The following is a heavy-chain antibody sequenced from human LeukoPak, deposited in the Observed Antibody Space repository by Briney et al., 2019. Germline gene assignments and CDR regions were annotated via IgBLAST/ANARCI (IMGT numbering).Heavy chain of an antibody. CDR2: TVSEIDGGTT. J-gene: IGHJ6*02. CDR3: TTDEDWNYARKDV. Sequence: GGSLRLSCAASGFTFNYSWMSWVRQVPGKGLEWVGQTVSEIDGGTTDYATPVKGRFTISRDDSKSTLYLQMNSLKIEDTTVYYCTTDEDWNYARKDVWGQGATVIVSS. D-gene: IGHD1-7*01. V-gene: IGHV3-15*04. CDR1: GFTFNYSW.